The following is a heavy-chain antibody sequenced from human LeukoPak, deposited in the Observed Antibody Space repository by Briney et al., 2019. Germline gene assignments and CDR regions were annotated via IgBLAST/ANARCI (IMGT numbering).Heavy chain of an antibody. V-gene: IGHV4-61*02. CDR3: SRDIGVTTGSDY. CDR1: GGSVSSGTYY. D-gene: IGHD4-17*01. Sequence: SETLSLTCTVSGGSVSSGTYYWTWIRQPAGKGLEWIGRIYTSGSTNFDPSLKSRVSISLDTSQNQFSLKLSSVTAADTAVYFCSRDIGVTTGSDYWGQGTLVTVSS. CDR2: IYTSGST. J-gene: IGHJ4*02.